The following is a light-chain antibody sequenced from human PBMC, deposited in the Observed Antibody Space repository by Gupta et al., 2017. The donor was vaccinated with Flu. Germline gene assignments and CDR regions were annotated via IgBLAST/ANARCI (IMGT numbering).Light chain of an antibody. Sequence: DIVLTQSPGTLSLSPGERATLSCRASQSVASTYLAWYQRKPGQTPRLLIYGASSRATGIPDRFSGSGSGTDFTLTISRLEPEDFAVYNCQQYGSSPYTFGQGTKLEIK. CDR2: GAS. J-gene: IGKJ2*01. CDR1: QSVASTY. V-gene: IGKV3-20*01. CDR3: QQYGSSPYT.